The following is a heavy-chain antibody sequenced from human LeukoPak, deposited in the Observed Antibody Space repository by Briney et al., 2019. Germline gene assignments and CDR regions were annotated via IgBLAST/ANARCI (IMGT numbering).Heavy chain of an antibody. CDR1: GYTFTYYA. CDR2: ITPGGGT. Sequence: ASVKVSCKSSGYTFTYYAMHWVRQAPGQGLQWMGWITPGGGTNYRQKFQGRVAITWDTSITTAYMDLSRLTSDDTAVYYCARDRYGDGFAHFDYWGQGALVTVSS. CDR3: ARDRYGDGFAHFDY. V-gene: IGHV1-2*02. J-gene: IGHJ4*02. D-gene: IGHD5-24*01.